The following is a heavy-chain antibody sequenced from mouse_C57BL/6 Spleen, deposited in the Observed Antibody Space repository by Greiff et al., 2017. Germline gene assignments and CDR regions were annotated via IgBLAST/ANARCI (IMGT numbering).Heavy chain of an antibody. V-gene: IGHV1-76*01. J-gene: IGHJ2*01. D-gene: IGHD1-1*02. CDR1: GYTFTDYY. CDR3: ARAVGILWSYFDY. Sequence: QVQLKESGAELVRPGASVKLSCKASGYTFTDYYINWVKQRPGQGLEWIARIYPGSGNTYYNEKFKGKATLTAEKSSSTAYMQLSSLTSEDSAVYFCARAVGILWSYFDYWGQGTTLTVSS. CDR2: IYPGSGNT.